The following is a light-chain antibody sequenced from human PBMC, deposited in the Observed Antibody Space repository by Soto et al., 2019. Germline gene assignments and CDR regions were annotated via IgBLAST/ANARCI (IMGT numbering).Light chain of an antibody. CDR2: EVT. CDR1: GNDIGGYNY. Sequence: QSALTQPASVSWSPGQSITISCTGAGNDIGGYNYVSWYQQHPGKAPKLMIYEVTNRPSGVSNRFSGSKSGNTASLTISGLQAEDEPDYYCCSYISSRSHVLFGGGTKLTVL. J-gene: IGLJ2*01. CDR3: CSYISSRSHVL. V-gene: IGLV2-14*01.